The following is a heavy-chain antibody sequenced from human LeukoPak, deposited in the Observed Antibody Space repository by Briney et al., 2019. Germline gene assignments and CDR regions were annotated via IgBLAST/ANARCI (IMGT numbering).Heavy chain of an antibody. V-gene: IGHV4-4*02. CDR2: IYHSGNA. D-gene: IGHD6-6*01. J-gene: IGHJ4*02. Sequence: PSETLSLTCAVSGGSISSNNWWSWVRQPPGKGLEWIGEIYHSGNANYNPSLKTRVTMSVDKSKNQFSLILSSVTAADAAVYYCARDVGARLSGFWGQGTLVTVSS. CDR1: GGSISSNNW. CDR3: ARDVGARLSGF.